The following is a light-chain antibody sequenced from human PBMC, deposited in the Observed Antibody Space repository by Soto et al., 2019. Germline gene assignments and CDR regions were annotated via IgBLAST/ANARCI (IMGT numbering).Light chain of an antibody. V-gene: IGKV3-20*01. CDR3: QQYGSSVKT. CDR2: GAS. Sequence: IVFTQSPGTLSLSPGERATLSCRASQSVSSNYLAWYQQKPGQAPRLLIFGASNRATDIPDRFSGSGSGTDFTLTISRLEPEDFAVYFCQQYGSSVKTFGQGTKVDIK. CDR1: QSVSSNY. J-gene: IGKJ1*01.